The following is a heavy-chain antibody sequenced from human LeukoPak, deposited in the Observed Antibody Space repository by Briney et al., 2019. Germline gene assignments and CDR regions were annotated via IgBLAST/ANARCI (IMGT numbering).Heavy chain of an antibody. D-gene: IGHD1-26*01. CDR2: ISGSGGST. V-gene: IGHV3-23*01. J-gene: IGHJ4*02. CDR1: GFTLSSYA. Sequence: PGGSLRLSCAASGFTLSSYAMSWVRQAPGKGLEWVSAISGSGGSTYYADSVKGRFTISRDNSKNTLYLQMNSLRAEDTAVYYCAKDEYFGTWWVTQSYSPLFDYWGQGTLVTVSS. CDR3: AKDEYFGTWWVTQSYSPLFDY.